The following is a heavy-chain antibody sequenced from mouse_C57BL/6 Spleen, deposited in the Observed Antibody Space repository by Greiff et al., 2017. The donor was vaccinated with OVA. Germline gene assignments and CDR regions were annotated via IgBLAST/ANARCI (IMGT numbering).Heavy chain of an antibody. CDR1: GYTFTSYW. CDR2: IDPSDSET. CDR3: ARLMITTPFDY. D-gene: IGHD2-4*01. V-gene: IGHV1-52*01. Sequence: QVQLQQPGAELVRPGSSVKLSCKASGYTFTSYWMHWVKQRPIQGLEWIGNIDPSDSETHYNQKFKDKATLTVDKSSSTAYMQLSSLTSEDSAVYDCARLMITTPFDYWGQGTTLTVSS. J-gene: IGHJ2*01.